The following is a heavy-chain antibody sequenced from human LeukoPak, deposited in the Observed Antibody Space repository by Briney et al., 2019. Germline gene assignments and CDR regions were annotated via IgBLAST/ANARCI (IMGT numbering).Heavy chain of an antibody. CDR3: ARGDYGQGDWFGP. CDR2: IIPIFGTA. J-gene: IGHJ5*02. V-gene: IGHV1-69*13. Sequence: SVKVSCKASGGTFSSYAISWVRQAPGQGLEWMGGIIPIFGTANYAQKFQGRVTITADESTSTAYMELSRLRSDDTAVYYCARGDYGQGDWFGPWGQGTLVTVSS. CDR1: GGTFSSYA. D-gene: IGHD4-17*01.